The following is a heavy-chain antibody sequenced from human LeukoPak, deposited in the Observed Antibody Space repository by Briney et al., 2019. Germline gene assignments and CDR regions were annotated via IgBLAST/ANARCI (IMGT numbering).Heavy chain of an antibody. CDR2: IYTSGST. J-gene: IGHJ3*02. CDR3: ARASIFGVAPDAFDI. CDR1: GGSISSYY. Sequence: SETLSHTCTVSGGSISSYYWSWIRQPAGKGLEWIGRIYTSGSTNYNPSLKSRVTMSVDTSKNQFSLKLSSVTAADTAVYYCARASIFGVAPDAFDIWGQGTMVTVSS. V-gene: IGHV4-4*07. D-gene: IGHD3-3*01.